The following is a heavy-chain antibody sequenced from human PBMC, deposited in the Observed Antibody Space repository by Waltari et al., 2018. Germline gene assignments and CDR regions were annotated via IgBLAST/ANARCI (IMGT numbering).Heavy chain of an antibody. CDR2: ISSSSSYI. CDR1: GFTFSSSS. D-gene: IGHD4-17*01. V-gene: IGHV3-21*01. CDR3: AGDSWDYGDYRYFDL. Sequence: EVQLVESGGGLVKPGGSLRLSCAASGFTFSSSSMNWVRQAPGKGLEWVSSISSSSSYIYYADSVKGRFTISRDNAKNSLYLQMNSLRAEDTAVYYCAGDSWDYGDYRYFDLWGRGTLVTVSS. J-gene: IGHJ2*01.